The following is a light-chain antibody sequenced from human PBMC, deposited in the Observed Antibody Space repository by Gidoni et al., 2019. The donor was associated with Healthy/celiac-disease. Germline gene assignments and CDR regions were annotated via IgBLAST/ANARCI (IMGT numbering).Light chain of an antibody. V-gene: IGKV3-11*01. CDR1: QSVSSY. CDR2: DAS. J-gene: IGKJ1*01. Sequence: EIVLTQSQATLSLSPGERATLSCRASQSVSSYLAWYQQKPCQSPRLLIYDASNRATGIPARFSGSGSGTDFTLTISSLEPEDFAVYYCQQRSNWPPTFGQGTKVEIK. CDR3: QQRSNWPPT.